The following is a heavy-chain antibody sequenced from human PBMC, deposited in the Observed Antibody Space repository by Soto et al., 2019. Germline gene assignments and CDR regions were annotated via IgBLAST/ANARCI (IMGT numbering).Heavy chain of an antibody. CDR1: GGTFSSYA. Sequence: VASVKVSCKASGGTFSSYAISWVRQAPGQGLEWMGGIIPIFGTANYAQKFQGRVTITADESTSTAYMELSSLRSEDTAVYYCARDRRQKWAFDIWGQGTMVTVSS. J-gene: IGHJ3*02. CDR2: IIPIFGTA. V-gene: IGHV1-69*13. CDR3: ARDRRQKWAFDI. D-gene: IGHD1-26*01.